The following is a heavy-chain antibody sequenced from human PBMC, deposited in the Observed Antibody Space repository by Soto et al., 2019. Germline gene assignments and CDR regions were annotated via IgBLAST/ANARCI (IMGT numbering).Heavy chain of an antibody. D-gene: IGHD1-7*01. Sequence: QITLKESGPTLVKPTETLMLTCSFSGFSLDTLGMGVGWIRQAPGKGLEWVANIYWHDDKRYNPSLEGRLTIMKDTSNNQVVLTLTNMDPLDTATYYCARAYNSNYMWGQGILVTVSS. CDR2: IYWHDDK. J-gene: IGHJ1*01. V-gene: IGHV2-5*01. CDR1: GFSLDTLGMG. CDR3: ARAYNSNYM.